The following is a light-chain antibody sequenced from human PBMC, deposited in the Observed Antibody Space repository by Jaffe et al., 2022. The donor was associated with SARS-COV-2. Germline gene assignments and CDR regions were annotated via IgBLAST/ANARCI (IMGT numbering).Light chain of an antibody. CDR3: SSHKTNSRI. CDR1: NSDVGGYNY. CDR2: EVS. Sequence: QSALTQPASVSGSPGQSITISCTGTNSDVGGYNYVSWYQQHPGKAPKLMIYEVSNRPSGVPDRFSGSKSGNTASLTISGLQAEDEADYYCSSHKTNSRIFGTGTKVTVL. J-gene: IGLJ1*01. V-gene: IGLV2-14*01.